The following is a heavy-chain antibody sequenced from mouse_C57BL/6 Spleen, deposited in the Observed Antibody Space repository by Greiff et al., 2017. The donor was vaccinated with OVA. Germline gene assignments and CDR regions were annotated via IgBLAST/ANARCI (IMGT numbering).Heavy chain of an antibody. V-gene: IGHV7-3*01. CDR2: IRNKANGYTT. CDR1: GFTFTDYY. CDR3: ARSRNYDAMDY. Sequence: EVQVVESGGGLVQPGGSLSLSCAASGFTFTDYYMSWVRQPPGKALEWLGFIRNKANGYTTEYSASVKGRFTISRENSQSILYLQMNALRAEDSATYYCARSRNYDAMDYWGQGTSVTVSS. J-gene: IGHJ4*01.